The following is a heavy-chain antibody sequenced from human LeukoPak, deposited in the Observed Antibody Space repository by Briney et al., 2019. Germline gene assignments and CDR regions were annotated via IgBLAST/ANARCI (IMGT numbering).Heavy chain of an antibody. D-gene: IGHD6-6*01. V-gene: IGHV3-23*01. J-gene: IGHJ3*02. CDR1: GFTFSSYA. CDR2: ISGNGSSI. CDR3: AKNRWAARIIIDAFDI. Sequence: GGSLRLSCAASGFTFSSYAMSWVRQAPGKGLEWVSSISGNGSSIYYAVSVQGRFTISRDNSKNTLYLQMNSLKVEDTAVYYCAKNRWAARIIIDAFDIWGQGTMVTVSS.